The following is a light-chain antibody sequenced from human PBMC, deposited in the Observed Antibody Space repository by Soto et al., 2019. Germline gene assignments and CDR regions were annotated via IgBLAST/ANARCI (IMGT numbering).Light chain of an antibody. CDR3: QQYDNWPT. CDR2: GAS. CDR1: QSVSSSN. V-gene: IGKV3-15*01. Sequence: PGERAPLSCRASQSVSSSNLVWYQQKAGQAPRLLIYGASTRATGIPARFSGSGSGTEFTLTISSLQSEDFAVYYCQQYDNWPTFGQGTKVDIK. J-gene: IGKJ1*01.